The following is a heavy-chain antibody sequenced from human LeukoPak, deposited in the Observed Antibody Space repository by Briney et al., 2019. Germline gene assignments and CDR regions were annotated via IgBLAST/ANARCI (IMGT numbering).Heavy chain of an antibody. CDR1: SGSISTSNYY. J-gene: IGHJ4*02. CDR3: ARDKIAAAGPFDY. V-gene: IGHV4-39*07. CDR2: IFYSGST. D-gene: IGHD6-13*01. Sequence: SETLSLTCTVSSGSISTSNYYWGWVRQPPGKALEWIGNIFYSGSTYYSPSLKSRVTISVDTSKNQFSLKLSSVTAADAAVYYCARDKIAAAGPFDYWGQGTLVTVSS.